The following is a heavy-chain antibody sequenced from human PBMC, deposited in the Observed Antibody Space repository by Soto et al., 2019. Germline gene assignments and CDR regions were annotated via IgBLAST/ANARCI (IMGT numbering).Heavy chain of an antibody. CDR3: ARAGKYSSGWNWFDP. CDR1: GGSISSSNW. CDR2: IYHSGST. D-gene: IGHD6-19*01. J-gene: IGHJ5*02. V-gene: IGHV4-4*02. Sequence: SETLSLTCAVSGGSISSSNWWSWVRQPPGKGLEWIGEIYHSGSTNYNPSLKSRVTISVDKSKNQFSLKLSSVTAADTAVYYCARAGKYSSGWNWFDPWGQGTLVTVSS.